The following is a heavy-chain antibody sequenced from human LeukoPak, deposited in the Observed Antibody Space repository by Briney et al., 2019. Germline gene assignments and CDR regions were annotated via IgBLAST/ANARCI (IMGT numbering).Heavy chain of an antibody. J-gene: IGHJ3*02. D-gene: IGHD3-10*01. CDR1: GGSISSYY. Sequence: PSETLSLTCTVSGGSISSYYWSWIRQPPGKELEWIGYIYYSGSTNYNPSLKSRVTISVDTSKNQFSLKLSSVTAADTAVYYCARAEEVAGSELLWFGELLFDAFDIWGQGTMVTVSS. V-gene: IGHV4-59*01. CDR3: ARAEEVAGSELLWFGELLFDAFDI. CDR2: IYYSGST.